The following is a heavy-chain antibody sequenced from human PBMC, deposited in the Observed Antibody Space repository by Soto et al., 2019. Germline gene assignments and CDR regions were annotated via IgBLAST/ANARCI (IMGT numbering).Heavy chain of an antibody. CDR1: GYTFTSFG. D-gene: IGHD2-8*01. Sequence: QVQLVQSGVEVKKPGASVKVSCKTSGYTFTSFGIAWVRQAPGHGLEWVGWISPYNGNTNYAQRLQGRVTLSTDTSRSTAYMELMSLRSDDTAVYYCARGDCTNGVCYINYYYGMDVWCQGTTDTVSS. V-gene: IGHV1-18*01. CDR3: ARGDCTNGVCYINYYYGMDV. J-gene: IGHJ6*02. CDR2: ISPYNGNT.